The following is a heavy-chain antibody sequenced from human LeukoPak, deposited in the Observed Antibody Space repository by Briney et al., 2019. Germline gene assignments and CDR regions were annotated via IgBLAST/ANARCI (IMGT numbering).Heavy chain of an antibody. Sequence: SETLSLTCAVYGGSFSGYYWSWIRQPPGKGLEWIGEINHSGSTNYNPSLKSRVTISADTSKNQFSLKLSSVTAADTAVYYCVRERHSSSSPYFDYWGQGTLVTVSS. V-gene: IGHV4-34*01. J-gene: IGHJ4*02. CDR2: INHSGST. CDR1: GGSFSGYY. CDR3: VRERHSSSSPYFDY. D-gene: IGHD6-6*01.